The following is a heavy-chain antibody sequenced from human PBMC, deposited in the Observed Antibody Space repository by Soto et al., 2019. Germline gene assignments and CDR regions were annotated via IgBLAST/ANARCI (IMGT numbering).Heavy chain of an antibody. CDR1: GDRVSSNTAT. J-gene: IGHJ5*01. Sequence: PWQTLSLTCAISGDRVSSNTATWNWIRQSPSRGLEWLGRTYYRSKFYNDYAVSVKSRIAITPDTSKNQFSLQLSSVTPDDTALYYCTSGSRADYYDRSGSWFVPWCQGTLVAVSS. CDR3: TSGSRADYYDRSGSWFVP. CDR2: TYYRSKFYN. V-gene: IGHV6-1*01. D-gene: IGHD3-22*01.